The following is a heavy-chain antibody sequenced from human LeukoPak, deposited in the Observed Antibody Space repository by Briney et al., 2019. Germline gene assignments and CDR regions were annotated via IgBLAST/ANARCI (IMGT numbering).Heavy chain of an antibody. D-gene: IGHD6-19*01. J-gene: IGHJ4*02. CDR2: ISGRDDST. Sequence: HPGGSLRLSCAASGFTFSSYAMSWVRQAPGKGLEWVSAISGRDDSTYYADSVKGRFTFSRDNSKNTLYLQMNSLRAEDAAVYYCAKLVAVAGRNYWGQGTLVTVSS. CDR1: GFTFSSYA. CDR3: AKLVAVAGRNY. V-gene: IGHV3-23*01.